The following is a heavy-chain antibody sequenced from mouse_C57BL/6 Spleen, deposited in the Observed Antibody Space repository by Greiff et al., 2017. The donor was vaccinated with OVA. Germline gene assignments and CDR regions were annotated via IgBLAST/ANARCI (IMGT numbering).Heavy chain of an antibody. CDR1: GYAFSSSW. CDR3: ASGNYYGSSYYWYFDV. J-gene: IGHJ1*03. CDR2: IYPGDGDT. D-gene: IGHD1-1*01. Sequence: SGPELVKPGASVKISCKASGYAFSSSWMNWVKQRPGKGLEWIGRIYPGDGDTNYNGKFKGKATLTADKSSSTAYMQLSSLTSEDSAVYFCASGNYYGSSYYWYFDVWGTGTTVTVSS. V-gene: IGHV1-82*01.